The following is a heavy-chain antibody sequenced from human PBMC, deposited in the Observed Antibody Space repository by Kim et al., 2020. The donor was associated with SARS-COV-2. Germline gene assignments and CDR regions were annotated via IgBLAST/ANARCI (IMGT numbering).Heavy chain of an antibody. CDR3: ARDRPRAGVTAIMDY. Sequence: SETLSLTCTVSGYSISSGYYWGWIRQPPGKGLEWIGSIYHSGSTYYNPSLESRVTISVDTSKNQFSLKLSSVTAADTAVYYCARDRPRAGVTAIMDYWG. J-gene: IGHJ4*01. CDR1: GYSISSGYY. V-gene: IGHV4-38-2*02. CDR2: IYHSGST. D-gene: IGHD2-21*02.